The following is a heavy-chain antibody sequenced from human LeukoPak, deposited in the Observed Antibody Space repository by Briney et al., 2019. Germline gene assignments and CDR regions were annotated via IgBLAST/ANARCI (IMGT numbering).Heavy chain of an antibody. V-gene: IGHV3-64*01. CDR1: GFTFSRYS. D-gene: IGHD5-12*01. CDR3: ARETDIVATIWDY. Sequence: GGSLRLSCAASGFTFSRYSIHWVRQAPGKGLEYVSGISSDGGSTYYANSVKGRFTIPRDNSKDTLYLQMNSLRAEDTAVYYCARETDIVATIWDYWGQGTLVTVSS. J-gene: IGHJ4*02. CDR2: ISSDGGST.